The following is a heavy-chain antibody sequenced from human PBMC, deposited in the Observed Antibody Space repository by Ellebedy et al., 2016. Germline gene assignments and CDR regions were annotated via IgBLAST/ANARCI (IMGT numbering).Heavy chain of an antibody. D-gene: IGHD2-8*01. J-gene: IGHJ3*02. Sequence: GGSLRLXXAASGFTFRSYGMHWVRQAPGRGLVWVSRINSDGSSTSYADSVKGRFTISRDNAKNTLYLQMNSLRAEDTAVYYCASSNGHGFDIWGQGTMVTVSS. V-gene: IGHV3-74*01. CDR3: ASSNGHGFDI. CDR2: INSDGSST. CDR1: GFTFRSYG.